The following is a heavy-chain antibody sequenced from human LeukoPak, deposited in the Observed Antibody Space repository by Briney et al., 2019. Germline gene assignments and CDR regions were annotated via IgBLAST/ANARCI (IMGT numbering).Heavy chain of an antibody. D-gene: IGHD3-22*01. CDR3: ARDLKDHYDSSDYCLSH. J-gene: IGHJ4*02. Sequence: PGGSLRLSCAASGFTFSDYYMSWIRQAPGKGLEWVSYISNSGGSINYADSVKGRFTISRDNAKNSLYLQLNSLRAEDTAVYYCARDLKDHYDSSDYCLSHWGQGTLVTVSS. CDR2: ISNSGGSI. CDR1: GFTFSDYY. V-gene: IGHV3-11*01.